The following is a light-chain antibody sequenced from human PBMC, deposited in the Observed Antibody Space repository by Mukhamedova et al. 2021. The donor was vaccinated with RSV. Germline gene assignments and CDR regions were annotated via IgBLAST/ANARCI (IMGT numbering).Light chain of an antibody. CDR2: KAS. Sequence: QSTWEAPKLLIYKASPLESGVPSRFSGSGPGTEFTSPISGLQPDVFATYYCQHYTPYSGTFAQGTKVEIK. V-gene: IGKV1-5*03. CDR3: QHYTPYSGT. J-gene: IGKJ1*01.